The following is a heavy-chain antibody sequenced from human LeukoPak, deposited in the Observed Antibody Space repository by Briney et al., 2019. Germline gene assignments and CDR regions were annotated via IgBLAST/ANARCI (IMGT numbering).Heavy chain of an antibody. J-gene: IGHJ4*02. CDR1: GFTFTGSS. D-gene: IGHD4-23*01. V-gene: IGHV3-48*04. Sequence: GGSLRLSCAASGFTFTGSSFNWARQAPGKGLEWLSYISGSSSSIYYADSVKGRFTISRDSAKNSLCLQMNSLRAEDTAVYYCARDPHYGGKSGPDCWGQGTLVTVSS. CDR2: ISGSSSSI. CDR3: ARDPHYGGKSGPDC.